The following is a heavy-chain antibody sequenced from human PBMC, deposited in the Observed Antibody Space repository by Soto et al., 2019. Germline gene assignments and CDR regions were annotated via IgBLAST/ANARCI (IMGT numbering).Heavy chain of an antibody. CDR3: ARERAAAGSNRFDP. J-gene: IGHJ5*02. V-gene: IGHV1-8*01. CDR1: GYTFTSYD. D-gene: IGHD6-13*01. CDR2: MNPNSGNT. Sequence: QVQLVQSGVEVKKPGDSVKVSSKASGYTFTSYDINWVRQATGQGLEWMGWMNPNSGNTGYAQKFQGRVTMTRNTAISTAYMELSSLRSEDTAVYYCARERAAAGSNRFDPWGQGTLVIVSS.